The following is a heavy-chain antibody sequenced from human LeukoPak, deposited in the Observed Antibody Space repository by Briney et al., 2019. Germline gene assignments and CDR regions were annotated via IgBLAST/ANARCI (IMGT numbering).Heavy chain of an antibody. CDR1: GYTFTVYY. Sequence: ASVKVSCKASGYTFTVYYVHWVRQAPGQGLEWMGRINPNNGDSNFAQKFRGRVTMTRDTSISTVYMDLSRLRSDDTAVYYCARMSSPLQYNWFDPWGQGTLVTVSS. V-gene: IGHV1-2*06. D-gene: IGHD1-14*01. CDR2: INPNNGDS. J-gene: IGHJ5*02. CDR3: ARMSSPLQYNWFDP.